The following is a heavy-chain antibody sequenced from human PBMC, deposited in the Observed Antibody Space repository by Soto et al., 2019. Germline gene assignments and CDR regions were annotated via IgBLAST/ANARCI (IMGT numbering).Heavy chain of an antibody. CDR1: GFTFSSYS. CDR3: APEVYSSSPTSAFRY. CDR2: ISSSSSTI. V-gene: IGHV3-48*01. J-gene: IGHJ4*02. D-gene: IGHD6-6*01. Sequence: GGSLRLSCAASGFTFSSYSMNWVRQAPGKGLEWVSYISSSSSTIYYADSVKGRFTISRDNAKNSLYLQMNSLRAEDTAVYYCAPEVYSSSPTSAFRYWGQGTLVTVSS.